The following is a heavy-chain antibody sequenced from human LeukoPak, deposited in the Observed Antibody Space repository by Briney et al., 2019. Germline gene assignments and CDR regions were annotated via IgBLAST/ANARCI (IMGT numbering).Heavy chain of an antibody. CDR1: GFTFSDYY. CDR3: AEENTNAMDYFDY. D-gene: IGHD1/OR15-1a*01. Sequence: GGSLRLSCAASGFTFSDYYMSWIRQAPGKGLEWVSYISSSGSTIYYADSVKGRFTISRDNAKNSLYLQMNSLRAEDTALYYCAEENTNAMDYFDYWGQGTLVTVSS. CDR2: ISSSGSTI. V-gene: IGHV3-11*04. J-gene: IGHJ4*02.